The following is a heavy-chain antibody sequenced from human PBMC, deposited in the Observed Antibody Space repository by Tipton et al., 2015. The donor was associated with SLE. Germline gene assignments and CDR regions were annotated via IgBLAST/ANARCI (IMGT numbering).Heavy chain of an antibody. Sequence: TLSLTCTVSGDSISRYWWTWIRQPPGKGLEWIGNMHYKGSTNYRPSLKSRVSMSVDTSRNSFSLKLSSVTAADTAVYYCARDYYDNIGVNAFDIWGQGTMVTVSS. CDR3: ARDYYDNIGVNAFDI. CDR1: GDSISRYW. D-gene: IGHD3-22*01. V-gene: IGHV4-59*12. J-gene: IGHJ3*02. CDR2: MHYKGST.